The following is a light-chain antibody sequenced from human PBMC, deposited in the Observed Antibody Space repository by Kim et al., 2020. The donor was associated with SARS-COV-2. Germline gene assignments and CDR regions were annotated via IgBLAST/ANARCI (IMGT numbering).Light chain of an antibody. J-gene: IGKJ5*01. CDR3: QQYASSPIT. CDR2: TAS. V-gene: IGKV3-20*01. CDR1: QTVDNSF. Sequence: EVVLTQSPGTLSLSPGERATLSCRASQTVDNSFLVWYQQRPGQAPRLLIYTASNRATGIPDRFSGGGSGTDFTLTISSLEPEDFGVYSCQQYASSPITFGQGTRLEIK.